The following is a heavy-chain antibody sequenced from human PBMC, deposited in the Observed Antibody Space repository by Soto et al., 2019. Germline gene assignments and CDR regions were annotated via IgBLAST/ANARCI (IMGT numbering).Heavy chain of an antibody. J-gene: IGHJ3*02. CDR2: MNPNSGNT. CDR1: GYTFTSYD. V-gene: IGHV1-8*01. CDR3: ARAGRITIFGVAADDAFDI. Sequence: ASVKVSCKASGYTFTSYDINWVRQATGQGLEWMGWMNPNSGNTGYAQKFQGRVTMTRNTSTSTAYMELSSLRSEDTAVYYCARAGRITIFGVAADDAFDIWGQGTMVTVSS. D-gene: IGHD3-3*01.